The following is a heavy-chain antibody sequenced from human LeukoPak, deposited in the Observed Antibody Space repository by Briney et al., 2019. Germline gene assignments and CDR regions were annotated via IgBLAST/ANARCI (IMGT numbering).Heavy chain of an antibody. CDR1: GFTFDDYA. Sequence: PGRSLRLSCAASGFTFDDYAMHWIRHAPGKGLEWVSGISWNSGSIGYADSVKGRFTISRDNAKNSLYLQMNSLRAEDTALYYCAKGGYYYDSSGYYAMSWGQGTLVTVSS. J-gene: IGHJ4*02. CDR3: AKGGYYYDSSGYYAMS. D-gene: IGHD3-22*01. CDR2: ISWNSGSI. V-gene: IGHV3-9*01.